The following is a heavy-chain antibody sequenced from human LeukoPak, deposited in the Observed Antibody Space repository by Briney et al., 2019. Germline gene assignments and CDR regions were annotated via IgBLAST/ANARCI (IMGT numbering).Heavy chain of an antibody. CDR1: GFSISNSA. Sequence: GGSLRLSCAASGFSISNSAMSWVRQAPGKGLEWVSPIIASSGSTFYADSVKGRFTISRDNSKNNLFLQMNSLRAEDTAVYYCAKGAYDYIEMGYFDYWGQGTLVTVSS. D-gene: IGHD5-12*01. CDR3: AKGAYDYIEMGYFDY. CDR2: IIASSGST. J-gene: IGHJ4*02. V-gene: IGHV3-23*01.